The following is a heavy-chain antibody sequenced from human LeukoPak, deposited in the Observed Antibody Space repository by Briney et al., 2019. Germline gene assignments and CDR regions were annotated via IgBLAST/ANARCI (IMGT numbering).Heavy chain of an antibody. CDR1: GGSFSGYY. D-gene: IGHD6-13*01. Sequence: PSETLSLTCAVYGGSFSGYYWSWIRQPPGKGLEWIGEINHSGSTNYNPSLKSRVTISVDTSKNQFSLKLSSVTAADTAVYYCARGRRQQLPPYYYYYMDVWGKGTTVTVSS. V-gene: IGHV4-34*01. J-gene: IGHJ6*03. CDR3: ARGRRQQLPPYYYYYMDV. CDR2: INHSGST.